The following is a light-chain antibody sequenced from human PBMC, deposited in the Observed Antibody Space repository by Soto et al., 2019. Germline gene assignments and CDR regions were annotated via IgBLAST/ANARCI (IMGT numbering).Light chain of an antibody. Sequence: QSALTQPASVSGSPGQSITISCTGTSSDVGGYEFVSWYQQHPDNAPKLIIYDVSDRPSGESSRFSGSKSANTASLTISGLQAEDEADYYCRSYTSSGTYVFGTGTKATVL. CDR1: SSDVGGYEF. V-gene: IGLV2-14*01. J-gene: IGLJ1*01. CDR2: DVS. CDR3: RSYTSSGTYV.